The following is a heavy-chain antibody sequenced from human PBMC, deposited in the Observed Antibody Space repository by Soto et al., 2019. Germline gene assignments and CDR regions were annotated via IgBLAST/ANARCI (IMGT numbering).Heavy chain of an antibody. V-gene: IGHV4-30-4*01. CDR1: GGSISSGDYY. CDR3: ARDRSGRSGSYYIPYNWFDP. D-gene: IGHD3-10*01. CDR2: IYYSGST. J-gene: IGHJ5*02. Sequence: ASETLSLTCTVSGGSISSGDYYWSWIRQPPGKGLEWIGYIYYSGSTYYNPSLKSRVTISVDTSKNQFSLKLSSVTAADTAVYYCARDRSGRSGSYYIPYNWFDPWGQGTLVTVSS.